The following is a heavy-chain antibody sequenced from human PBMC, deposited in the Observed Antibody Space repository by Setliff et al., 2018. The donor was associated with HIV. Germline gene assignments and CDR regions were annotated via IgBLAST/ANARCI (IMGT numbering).Heavy chain of an antibody. D-gene: IGHD3-10*01. V-gene: IGHV1-2*02. CDR3: ARKSGFGQYSMFDY. J-gene: IGHJ4*02. CDR1: GYTLTELS. Sequence: ASVKVSCKVSGYTLTELSMHWVRQAPGKGLEWMGWIYPKSGDTNYEQKFQGRVTLTRDTSISTAYLEVSNLRSDDTAVYYCARKSGFGQYSMFDYWGQGTLVTVSS. CDR2: IYPKSGDT.